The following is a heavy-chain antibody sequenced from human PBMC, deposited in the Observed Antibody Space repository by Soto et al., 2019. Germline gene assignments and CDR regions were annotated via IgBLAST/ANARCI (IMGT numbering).Heavy chain of an antibody. J-gene: IGHJ4*02. Sequence: QVQLVQSGAEVKKPGASVKVTCKASGYTFTNYGITWVRQAPGQGLGWMGWISANNGNTYYEQKLQGRVTMTTDTSTSTAYMELRSLRSDDTAVYYCARVRGSYALDYWGQGTLVTVSS. D-gene: IGHD1-26*01. CDR2: ISANNGNT. V-gene: IGHV1-18*01. CDR3: ARVRGSYALDY. CDR1: GYTFTNYG.